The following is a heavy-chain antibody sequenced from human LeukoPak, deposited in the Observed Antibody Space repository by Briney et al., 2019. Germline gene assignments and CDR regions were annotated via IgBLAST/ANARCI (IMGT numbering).Heavy chain of an antibody. D-gene: IGHD1-26*01. V-gene: IGHV5-51*01. Sequence: GESLKISWKGSGYSFTSYWIGWVRQMPGKGLEWMGIIYPGDSDTRYSPSFQGQVTISADKSISTAYLQWSSLKASDTAMYYCARHISGSYWGYYFDYWGQGTLVTVSS. CDR3: ARHISGSYWGYYFDY. J-gene: IGHJ4*02. CDR1: GYSFTSYW. CDR2: IYPGDSDT.